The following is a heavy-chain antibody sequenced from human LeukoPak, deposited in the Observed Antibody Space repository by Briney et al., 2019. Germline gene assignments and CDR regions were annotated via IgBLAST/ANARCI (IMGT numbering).Heavy chain of an antibody. CDR3: ARVRDYDILNGYIYDAFDI. CDR2: ISSSSSYI. D-gene: IGHD3-9*01. CDR1: GFSFSSYS. V-gene: IGHV3-21*01. J-gene: IGHJ3*02. Sequence: PGGSLRLSCAASGFSFSSYSMSGVRQAPGKGLEGVSSISSSSSYIYYADSVKGRFTISRVNAKNSLYLQMNSLRAEDTAVYYCARVRDYDILNGYIYDAFDIWGQGTMVTVSS.